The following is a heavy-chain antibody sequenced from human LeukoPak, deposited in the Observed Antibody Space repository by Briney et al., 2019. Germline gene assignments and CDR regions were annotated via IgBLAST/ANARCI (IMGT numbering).Heavy chain of an antibody. CDR1: GGSISSGDYY. J-gene: IGHJ4*02. Sequence: SETLSLTCTVSGGSISSGDYYWSWIRQPPGKGLEWIGYIYYSGSTYYNPSLKSRVTISVDTSKNQFSLKLSSVTAADTAVYYCARQVSSITIFRGPTYYFDYWGQGTLVTVSS. CDR2: IYYSGST. D-gene: IGHD3-3*01. CDR3: ARQVSSITIFRGPTYYFDY. V-gene: IGHV4-30-4*01.